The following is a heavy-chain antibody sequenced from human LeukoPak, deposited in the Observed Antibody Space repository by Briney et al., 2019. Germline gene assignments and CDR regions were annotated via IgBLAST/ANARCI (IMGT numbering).Heavy chain of an antibody. V-gene: IGHV4-59*08. J-gene: IGHJ3*02. CDR1: GGSISSYY. CDR2: LYYSGST. Sequence: SETLSLTCTVSGGSISSYYWSWIRQPPGKGLVWIGYLYYSGSTNYNPSLKSRLTISVDTSKNQFSLKLSSVTAADTAVYYCAXXXXSSSHDAFDIWGQGTMVTVSS. D-gene: IGHD6-13*01. CDR3: AXXXXSSSHDAFDI.